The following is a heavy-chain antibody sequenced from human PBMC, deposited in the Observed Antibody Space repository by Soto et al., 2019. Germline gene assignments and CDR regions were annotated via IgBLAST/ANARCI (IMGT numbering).Heavy chain of an antibody. D-gene: IGHD6-6*01. V-gene: IGHV3-15*02. CDR3: TDFAR. J-gene: IGHJ4*02. Sequence: EVQLVESGGALVKPGGSLRLSCVSSGFTFSSAWMSWVRQAPGKGLEWVARVKSSSDGGAIHYAAPVKGRFTISRDDAGGMLYLQMNGLKTEDSVVYYCTDFARWGQGASFTVSS. CDR2: VKSSSDGGAI. CDR1: GFTFSSAW.